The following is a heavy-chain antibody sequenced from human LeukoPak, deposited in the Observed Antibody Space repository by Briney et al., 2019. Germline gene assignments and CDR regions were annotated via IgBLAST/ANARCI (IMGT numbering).Heavy chain of an antibody. CDR3: ARGKGITMIVAH. CDR1: GYTFTRSY. D-gene: IGHD3-22*01. CDR2: INPNSGGT. J-gene: IGHJ4*02. V-gene: IGHV1-2*02. Sequence: ASVKVSCKPSGYTFTRSYIHWVRQSPGQGLEWRGWINPNSGGTNYAQKFQGRVTMTRDTSISTAYMELSRLRSDDTAVYYCARGKGITMIVAHWGQGTLVTVSS.